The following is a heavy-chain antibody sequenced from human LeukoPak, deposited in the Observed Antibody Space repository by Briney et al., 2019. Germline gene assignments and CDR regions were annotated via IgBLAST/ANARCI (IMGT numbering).Heavy chain of an antibody. V-gene: IGHV4-59*01. D-gene: IGHD4-17*01. Sequence: SETLSLTCTVSGGSISSYYWSWIRQPPGKGLEWIGYIYYSGSTNYHPSLKSRVTILVDTSKNQFSLTLSSVTAADTAVYYCARVESGYGDYLHTALAEYFQHWGQGTLVTVSS. CDR3: ARVESGYGDYLHTALAEYFQH. CDR2: IYYSGST. J-gene: IGHJ1*01. CDR1: GGSISSYY.